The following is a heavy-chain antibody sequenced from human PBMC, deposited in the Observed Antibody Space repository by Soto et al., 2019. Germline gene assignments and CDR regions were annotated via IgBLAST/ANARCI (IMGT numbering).Heavy chain of an antibody. CDR3: ARSYYDFWSGQSVFDY. Sequence: QVQLVESGGGVVQPGRSLRLSCAASGFTFSSYGMHWVRQAPGKGLEWVAVIWYDGSNKYYADSVKGRFTISRDNSKNTLYLQMNSLRAEDTAVYYCARSYYDFWSGQSVFDYWGQGTLVTVSS. D-gene: IGHD3-3*01. CDR2: IWYDGSNK. CDR1: GFTFSSYG. J-gene: IGHJ4*02. V-gene: IGHV3-33*01.